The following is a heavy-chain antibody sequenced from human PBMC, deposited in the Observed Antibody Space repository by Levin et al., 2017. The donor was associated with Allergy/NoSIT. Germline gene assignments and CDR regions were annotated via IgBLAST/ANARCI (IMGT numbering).Heavy chain of an antibody. V-gene: IGHV3-48*01. CDR1: GLTFGSSA. D-gene: IGHD5-12*01. CDR3: ASGWLRSDN. CDR2: ISSSGTTM. J-gene: IGHJ4*02. Sequence: GESLKISCTASGLTFGSSAMNWVRQAPGKGLEWVAYISSSGTTMYYADSVKGRFTISRDNAKNSLYLQVNSLRAEDTAVYYCASGWLRSDNWGQGTLVTVSS.